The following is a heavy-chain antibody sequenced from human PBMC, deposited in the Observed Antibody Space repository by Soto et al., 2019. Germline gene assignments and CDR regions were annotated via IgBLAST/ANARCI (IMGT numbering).Heavy chain of an antibody. V-gene: IGHV4-59*01. J-gene: IGHJ4*02. CDR1: GVSMSSYY. CDR2: IYYSGST. CDR3: ARDHPASSWFDY. Sequence: SETLSLTCTVSGVSMSSYYWSWIRQPPGKGLEWIGYIYYSGSTNYNPPLKGRVTISVDTSKNQFSLNLNSVTAADTAVYYCARDHPASSWFDYWGPGSLVTVSS. D-gene: IGHD6-13*01.